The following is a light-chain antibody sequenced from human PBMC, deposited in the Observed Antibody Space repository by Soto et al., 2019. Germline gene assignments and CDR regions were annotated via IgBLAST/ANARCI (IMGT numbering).Light chain of an antibody. V-gene: IGKV1-39*01. Sequence: DFQMTQSPSSLSASVGDRVTITCRASQSIISYLNWYQQKPGKAPKLLIYAASSLQSGVPSRFSGSGSGTDFTLTISRLQPEDFATYYCQQSYSTWCTFGEGTKVDI. CDR1: QSIISY. CDR3: QQSYSTWCT. J-gene: IGKJ1*01. CDR2: AAS.